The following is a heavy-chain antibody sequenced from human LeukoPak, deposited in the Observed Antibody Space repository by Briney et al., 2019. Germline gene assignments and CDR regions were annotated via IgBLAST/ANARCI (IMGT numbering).Heavy chain of an antibody. CDR1: GCTFSSYA. Sequence: GGSLRLSCAASGCTFSSYAMSWVRQAPGKGLEWVSAMSGSGGSTYYADSVKGRFPISRDNSKKTLYLQMNSLSAEDTAVYYCAKFLPTHIVVANYYFDYWGQGTLVTVSS. CDR2: MSGSGGST. V-gene: IGHV3-23*01. J-gene: IGHJ4*02. D-gene: IGHD2-21*01. CDR3: AKFLPTHIVVANYYFDY.